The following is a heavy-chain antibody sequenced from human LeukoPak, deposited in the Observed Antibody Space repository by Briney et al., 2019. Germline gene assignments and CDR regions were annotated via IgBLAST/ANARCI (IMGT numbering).Heavy chain of an antibody. CDR1: GGSISSYY. Sequence: SETLSLTCTVSGGSISSYYWSWIRQPPGKGLEWIGYIYYSGSTNYNPSLKSRVTISVDTSKNQFSLRLSSVTAADTAVYYCARVPAATELDYYYMDVWGKGTTVTVSS. J-gene: IGHJ6*03. CDR2: IYYSGST. D-gene: IGHD2-2*01. V-gene: IGHV4-59*01. CDR3: ARVPAATELDYYYMDV.